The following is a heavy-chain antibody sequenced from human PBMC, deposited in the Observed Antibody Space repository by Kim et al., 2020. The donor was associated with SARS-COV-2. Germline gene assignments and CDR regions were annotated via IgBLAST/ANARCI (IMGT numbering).Heavy chain of an antibody. CDR1: GFTFRSYG. CDR3: AKPTKSWGDYYYGMDV. V-gene: IGHV3-30*18. CDR2: ISYDGSNK. D-gene: IGHD3-16*01. Sequence: GGSLRLSCAASGFTFRSYGMHWVRQAPGKGLEWVAVISYDGSNKYYADSVKGRFTISRDNSKNTLYLQMDSLRGEDTAVYHCAKPTKSWGDYYYGMDVWGQGTTVTVSS. J-gene: IGHJ6*02.